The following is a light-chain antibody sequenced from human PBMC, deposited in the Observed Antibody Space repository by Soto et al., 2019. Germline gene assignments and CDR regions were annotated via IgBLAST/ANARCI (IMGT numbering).Light chain of an antibody. CDR1: SSDVGGYNY. CDR2: EVS. J-gene: IGLJ1*01. Sequence: QSVLTQPPSASGSPGQSVTISCTGTSSDVGGYNYVSWYQQHPGKAPKLMIYEVSKRPSGVTDRFSGSKSGNTASLTVSGLQDEDEADYYCSSYAGSNNLNVFGTGTKLTVL. CDR3: SSYAGSNNLNV. V-gene: IGLV2-8*01.